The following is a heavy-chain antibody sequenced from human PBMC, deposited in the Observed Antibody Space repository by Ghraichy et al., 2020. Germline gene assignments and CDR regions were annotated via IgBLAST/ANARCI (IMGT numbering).Heavy chain of an antibody. CDR3: ATEKSGQHLGVFDP. D-gene: IGHD6-13*01. CDR2: ISTGGNT. V-gene: IGHV3-53*01. Sequence: GGSLRLSCAASGFIVSSKYMSWVRQAPGKGLEWVSDISTGGNTYYADSVRGRFTISRDNRKNTLNLQMNSLRVADTAVYYCATEKSGQHLGVFDPWGQGTLVTVSS. CDR1: GFIVSSKY. J-gene: IGHJ5*02.